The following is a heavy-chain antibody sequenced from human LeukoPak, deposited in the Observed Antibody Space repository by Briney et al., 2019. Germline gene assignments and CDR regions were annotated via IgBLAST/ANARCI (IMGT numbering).Heavy chain of an antibody. CDR3: AKDPNWEGGY. V-gene: IGHV3-23*01. Sequence: PGGSLRLSCAASGFSFGDSDMNWFRQAPGEGPQWVGNINYLGHFTSYADSVKGRFTIARDNSKNMLFLQMDGLRVEDTALYYCAKDPNWEGGYWGQGILVTVSS. J-gene: IGHJ4*02. CDR2: INYLGHFT. CDR1: GFSFGDSD. D-gene: IGHD1-1*01.